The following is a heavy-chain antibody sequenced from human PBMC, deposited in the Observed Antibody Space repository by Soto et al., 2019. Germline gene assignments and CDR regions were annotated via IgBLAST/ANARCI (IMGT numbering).Heavy chain of an antibody. CDR2: IIPILGIA. CDR1: GGTFSSYT. Sequence: QVQLVQSGAEVKKPGSSVKVSCKASGGTFSSYTISWVRQAPGQGLEWMGRIIPILGIANYAQKFQGRVTIPADKSTNTPYMELSSLRSEDTAVYYCARAFEGDYTYWGQGTLVTVSS. CDR3: ARAFEGDYTY. V-gene: IGHV1-69*02. J-gene: IGHJ4*02. D-gene: IGHD4-17*01.